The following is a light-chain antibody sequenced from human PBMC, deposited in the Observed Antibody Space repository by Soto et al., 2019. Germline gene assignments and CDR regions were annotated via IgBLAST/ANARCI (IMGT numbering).Light chain of an antibody. CDR2: DDD. V-gene: IGLV1-51*01. CDR3: GTWDSSLSAVV. Sequence: QSVLTQPPSVSEAPGQRVTISCTGSSSNIGAGYEAHWYQQLPGTAPKLLIYDDDKRPSGIPDRFSGSKSGTSATLGITGLQTGDEADYYCGTWDSSLSAVVFGGGTKLTVL. J-gene: IGLJ2*01. CDR1: SSNIGAGY.